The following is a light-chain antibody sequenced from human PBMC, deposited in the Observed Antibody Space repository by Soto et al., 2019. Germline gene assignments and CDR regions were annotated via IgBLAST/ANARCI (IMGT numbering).Light chain of an antibody. Sequence: QSALTQPASVSGSPGQSTTISCPGTSSDVGAYNYVCWYKQHPGKAPQLMIYEVTNRPSGVSDRFSGSKSGNTASLTISGLQAEDEADYYCSSYTRSSTLYVFGTGTKVTVL. CDR3: SSYTRSSTLYV. J-gene: IGLJ1*01. CDR1: SSDVGAYNY. CDR2: EVT. V-gene: IGLV2-14*01.